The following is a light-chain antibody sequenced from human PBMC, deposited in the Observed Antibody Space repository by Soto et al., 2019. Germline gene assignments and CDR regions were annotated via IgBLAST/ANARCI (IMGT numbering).Light chain of an antibody. CDR1: QSVSSSY. CDR3: QQYPGYT. V-gene: IGKV3-20*01. Sequence: EIVLTQSPGTLSLSPGERATLSCRASQSVSSSYLAWYQQKPGQAPRLLIYGSSSRATVIPDRFSGSGSGTDFTLTISRLEPEDFAVYYCQQYPGYTFGQGTKLEIK. CDR2: GSS. J-gene: IGKJ2*01.